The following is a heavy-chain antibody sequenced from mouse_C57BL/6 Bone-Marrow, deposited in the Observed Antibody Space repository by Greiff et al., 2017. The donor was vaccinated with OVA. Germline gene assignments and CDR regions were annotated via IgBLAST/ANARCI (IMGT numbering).Heavy chain of an antibody. CDR1: GFTFNTYA. D-gene: IGHD1-1*01. CDR3: VRAYGGSSLYWYFDV. Sequence: EVQLVESGGGLVQPKGSLKLSCAASGFTFNTYAMHWVRQAPGKGLEWVARIRSKSSNYATYYADSVKDRFTISRDDSQSMLYLQMNNLKTEDTAMYYCVRAYGGSSLYWYFDVWGTGTTVTVSS. CDR2: IRSKSSNYAT. J-gene: IGHJ1*03. V-gene: IGHV10-3*01.